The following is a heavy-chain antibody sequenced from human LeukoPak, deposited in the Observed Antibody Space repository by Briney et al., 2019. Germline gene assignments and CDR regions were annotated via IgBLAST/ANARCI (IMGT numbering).Heavy chain of an antibody. CDR3: ARAVAGDY. D-gene: IGHD6-19*01. Sequence: ASVKVSCKASGYTFTSYYMHWVRQAPGQGLEWMGIINPSGGSTSYAQKFQGRVTMTTDTSTSTAYMELRSLRSDDTAVYYCARAVAGDYWGQGTLVTVSS. V-gene: IGHV1-46*01. CDR1: GYTFTSYY. J-gene: IGHJ4*02. CDR2: INPSGGST.